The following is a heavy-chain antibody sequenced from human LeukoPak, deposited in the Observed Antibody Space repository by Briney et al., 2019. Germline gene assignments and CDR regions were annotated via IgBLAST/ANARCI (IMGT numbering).Heavy chain of an antibody. J-gene: IGHJ4*02. CDR1: GFTFSSYS. V-gene: IGHV3-48*01. CDR3: AKDRRAGSYDY. Sequence: GGSLRLSCAASGFTFSSYSMNWVRQAPGKGLEWVSYISSSSSTIYYADSVRGRFTISRDNAKNSLYLQMNSLRAEDTAVYYCAKDRRAGSYDYWGQGTLVTVSS. D-gene: IGHD3-10*01. CDR2: ISSSSSTI.